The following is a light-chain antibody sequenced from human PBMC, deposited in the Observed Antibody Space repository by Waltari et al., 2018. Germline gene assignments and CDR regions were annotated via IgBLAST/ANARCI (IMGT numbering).Light chain of an antibody. CDR3: QSFDIRLSGGVV. CDR1: SSHIGAGHD. Sequence: QSVLTQPPSMSGAPGQRVTISCPGSSSHIGAGHDVHRYQVFPGTAPKLLIYGNNNRPSGVPDRFSGSKSDTSASLAIGGLQAEDEADYYCQSFDIRLSGGVVFGGGTKVTVL. V-gene: IGLV1-40*01. J-gene: IGLJ3*02. CDR2: GNN.